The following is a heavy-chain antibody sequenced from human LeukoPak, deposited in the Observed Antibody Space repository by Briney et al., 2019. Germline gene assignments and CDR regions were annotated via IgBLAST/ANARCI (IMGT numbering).Heavy chain of an antibody. CDR2: ISSDNTYI. CDR1: GFSFSSYS. V-gene: IGHV3-21*01. D-gene: IGHD1-1*01. Sequence: GESLRLSCAGPGFSFSSYSMNWVRQAPGKGLEWVSSISSDNTYIYHSDSVKGRFTISRDNSKNSLYLQMNSLTVEDTAVYYCARNDFIQNLGYCVDYWGQGTLVTVSS. J-gene: IGHJ4*02. CDR3: ARNDFIQNLGYCVDY.